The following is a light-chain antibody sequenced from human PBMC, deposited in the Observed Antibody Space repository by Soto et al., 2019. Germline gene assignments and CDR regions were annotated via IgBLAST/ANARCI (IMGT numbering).Light chain of an antibody. Sequence: DIQMTQSPSSLSASVGDRVTITCQASQDISNYLNWYQQKPGKAPKLLIYDASNLETGVPSRFSGSGSGTYFTFTISSLQPEDIATYYCQQYDNLPLVYTFGQGTKLEIK. CDR2: DAS. J-gene: IGKJ2*01. CDR3: QQYDNLPLVYT. CDR1: QDISNY. V-gene: IGKV1-33*01.